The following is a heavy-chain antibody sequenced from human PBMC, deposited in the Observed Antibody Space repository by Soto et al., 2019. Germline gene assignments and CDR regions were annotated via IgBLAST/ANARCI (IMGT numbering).Heavy chain of an antibody. D-gene: IGHD1-1*01. CDR3: ARDELNPLPDAAFDI. Sequence: HPGGSLRLSCAASGFTFGPFWMHWVRQAPGKGLVWLSHINSDGSTIVYADSVKGRFTISRDNAKNSLYLQMNSLRAEDTAVYYCARDELNPLPDAAFDIWGQGTMVTVSS. V-gene: IGHV3-74*01. J-gene: IGHJ3*02. CDR1: GFTFGPFW. CDR2: INSDGSTI.